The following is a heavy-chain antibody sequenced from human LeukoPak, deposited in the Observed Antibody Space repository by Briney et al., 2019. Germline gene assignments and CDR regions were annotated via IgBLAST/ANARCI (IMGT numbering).Heavy chain of an antibody. J-gene: IGHJ4*02. CDR3: ARGGEFIA. V-gene: IGHV4-4*07. D-gene: IGHD3-16*01. CDR2: IYTSGST. Sequence: SETLSLTCTVSGGSIISYYWGWIRQPAGKGLEWIGRIYTSGSTNYNPSLKSRVTISVDKSKNQFPLKLSSVTAADTAVYYCARGGEFIAWGQGTLVTVSS. CDR1: GGSIISYY.